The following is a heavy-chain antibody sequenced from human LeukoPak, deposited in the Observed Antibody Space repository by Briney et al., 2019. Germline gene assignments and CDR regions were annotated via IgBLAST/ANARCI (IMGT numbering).Heavy chain of an antibody. Sequence: SETLSLTCTVSGGSVSSGSYYWSWIRQPPGRGLEWIGYIYYSGSTNYNPSLKSRVTISVDTSKNQFSLKLSSVTAADTAVYYCAREITSSGWYYFDYWGQGTLVTVSS. J-gene: IGHJ4*02. CDR2: IYYSGST. CDR1: GGSVSSGSYY. D-gene: IGHD6-19*01. CDR3: AREITSSGWYYFDY. V-gene: IGHV4-61*01.